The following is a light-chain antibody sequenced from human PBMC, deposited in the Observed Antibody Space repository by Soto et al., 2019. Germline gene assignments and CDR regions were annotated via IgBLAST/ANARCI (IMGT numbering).Light chain of an antibody. V-gene: IGKV1-5*01. CDR2: DAS. J-gene: IGKJ1*01. CDR1: QSISSW. CDR3: QQYNSLWT. Sequence: DIPMTQSPSTLSASVGDRVTITCRASQSISSWLAWYQQKPGKAPKLLIYDASSLESGVPSRFSGSGSGTEFTLTISSLQPDDFATYYFQQYNSLWTFGQGTKVEIK.